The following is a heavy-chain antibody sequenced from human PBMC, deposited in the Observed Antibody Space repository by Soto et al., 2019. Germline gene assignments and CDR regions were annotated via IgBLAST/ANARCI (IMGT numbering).Heavy chain of an antibody. CDR2: IKQDGSEK. V-gene: IGHV3-7*01. D-gene: IGHD3-3*01. CDR3: ARDDDFWSGYYKGSRNGMDV. Sequence: GSLRLSCAASGFTFSSYWMSWVRQAPGKGLEWVANIKQDGSEKYYVDSVKGRFTISRDNAKNSLYLQMNSLRAEDTAVYYCARDDDFWSGYYKGSRNGMDVWGQGTTVTVSS. CDR1: GFTFSSYW. J-gene: IGHJ6*02.